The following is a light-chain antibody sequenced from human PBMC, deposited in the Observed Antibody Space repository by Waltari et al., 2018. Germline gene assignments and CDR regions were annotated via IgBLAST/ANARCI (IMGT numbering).Light chain of an antibody. Sequence: QSVLTQPPSVSAAPGQKVTISCFGDGATIRNNCLSWYQQFPGTAPKLLIYDNNKRPSGIPDRFSGSKSGTSATLVITGLHTGDEADYYCGTWDTSLSKVFGGGTKLTVL. CDR3: GTWDTSLSKV. CDR1: GATIRNNC. CDR2: DNN. J-gene: IGLJ2*01. V-gene: IGLV1-51*01.